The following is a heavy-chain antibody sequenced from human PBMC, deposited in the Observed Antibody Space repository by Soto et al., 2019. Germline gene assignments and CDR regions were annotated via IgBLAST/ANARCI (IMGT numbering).Heavy chain of an antibody. Sequence: QVQLQESGPGLVKPSETLSLTCTVSGGSISSYFWSWIRQPPGKGLEWIGYIYYTGSTNYNHSLKSRVTISVDTSKNQFSLQLSSVTAADTAVYYCASFNGYFDLWGRGTLVTVSS. CDR2: IYYTGST. CDR1: GGSISSYF. J-gene: IGHJ2*01. V-gene: IGHV4-59*01. CDR3: ASFNGYFDL.